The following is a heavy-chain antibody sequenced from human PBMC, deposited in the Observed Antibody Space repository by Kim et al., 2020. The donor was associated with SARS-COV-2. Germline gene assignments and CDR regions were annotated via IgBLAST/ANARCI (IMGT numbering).Heavy chain of an antibody. V-gene: IGHV3-33*01. CDR3: AREAVSRYYGMDV. J-gene: IGHJ6*02. Sequence: YADSVKGRFTISRDNSKNTLYLQMNSLRAEDTAVYYCAREAVSRYYGMDVWGQGTTVTVSS. D-gene: IGHD1-20*01.